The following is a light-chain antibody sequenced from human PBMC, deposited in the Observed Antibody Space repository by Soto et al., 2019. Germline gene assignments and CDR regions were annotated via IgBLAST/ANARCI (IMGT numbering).Light chain of an antibody. CDR2: EGS. CDR1: SSDVGSYNL. V-gene: IGLV2-23*01. CDR3: CSYAGSSTDVV. Sequence: QSALTQPASVSGSPGQSITISCTGTSSDVGSYNLVSWYQQHPGKAPKLMIYEGSKRPSGVSNRFSASKSGNTASLTISGLQAEDEADYYCCSYAGSSTDVVFGGGTQLTVL. J-gene: IGLJ2*01.